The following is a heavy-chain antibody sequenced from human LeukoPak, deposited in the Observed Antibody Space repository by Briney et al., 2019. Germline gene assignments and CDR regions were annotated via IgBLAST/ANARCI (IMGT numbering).Heavy chain of an antibody. J-gene: IGHJ6*02. Sequence: SETLSLTCAVYGGSFSGYYWSWIRQPPGKGLEWIGEINHSGSTNYNPSLKSRATISVDTSKNQFSLKLSSVTAADTAVYYCARALNYDFWSGYSIDYYYGMDVWGQGTTVTASS. CDR3: ARALNYDFWSGYSIDYYYGMDV. CDR1: GGSFSGYY. V-gene: IGHV4-34*01. D-gene: IGHD3-3*01. CDR2: INHSGST.